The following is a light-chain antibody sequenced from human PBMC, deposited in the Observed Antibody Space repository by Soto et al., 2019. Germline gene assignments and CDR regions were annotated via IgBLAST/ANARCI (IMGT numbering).Light chain of an antibody. CDR2: GAS. Sequence: EIVLVQSPGTLSLSPGERATLSCRASQSVTNNYLAWYQQKPGQAPRLRIYGASSRATGVPDRFSGSGSGTDFTLTITRLEPEDFAVYYWQQYGVSPLMYTFGQGTKVGVK. CDR3: QQYGVSPLMYT. J-gene: IGKJ2*01. V-gene: IGKV3-20*01. CDR1: QSVTNNY.